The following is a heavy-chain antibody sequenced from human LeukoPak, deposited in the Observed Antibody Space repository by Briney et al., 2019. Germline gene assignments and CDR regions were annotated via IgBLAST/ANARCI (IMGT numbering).Heavy chain of an antibody. CDR2: ISAYNGNT. CDR1: GYTFTSYG. Sequence: ASVKVSCKASGYTFTSYGISWVRQAPGQGLEWMGWISAYNGNTNYAQKLQGRVTMTTDTSTSTAYMELSRLRSDDTAVYYCARAGGELLWFGEFLDYWGQGTLVTVSS. D-gene: IGHD3-10*01. CDR3: ARAGGELLWFGEFLDY. J-gene: IGHJ4*02. V-gene: IGHV1-18*01.